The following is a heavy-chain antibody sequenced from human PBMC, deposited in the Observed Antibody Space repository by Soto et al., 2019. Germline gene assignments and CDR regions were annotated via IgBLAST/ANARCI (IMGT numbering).Heavy chain of an antibody. V-gene: IGHV1-18*01. D-gene: IGHD6-19*01. CDR1: GDTVTKYG. Sequence: QVQLVQSGGEVKKPGASVKVSCKASGDTVTKYGISWVRQAPGQGLEWLGWISFYNGHTNYALKFPDTITFTTDTSTTTASMELRSLTSDDTAVYYCASATSIAVAGKETWGQGTLVTVSS. J-gene: IGHJ4*02. CDR2: ISFYNGHT. CDR3: ASATSIAVAGKET.